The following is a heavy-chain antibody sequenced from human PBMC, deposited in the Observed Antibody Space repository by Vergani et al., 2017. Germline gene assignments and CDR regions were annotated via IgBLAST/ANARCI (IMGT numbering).Heavy chain of an antibody. D-gene: IGHD6-13*01. CDR3: ARHKEQLVPGNYYYYYYMDV. V-gene: IGHV4-39*01. CDR2: IYYSGST. J-gene: IGHJ6*03. Sequence: QLQLHKSGPGLVKPSETLSLTCTLSGGSISSSSHFWGWLRQTPGKGLEWIGSIYYSGSTYYNPSLKSRVSISVDTSKNQFSLKLSSVTAADSAVYYCARHKEQLVPGNYYYYYYMDVWDKGTTVTVSS. CDR1: GGSISSSSHF.